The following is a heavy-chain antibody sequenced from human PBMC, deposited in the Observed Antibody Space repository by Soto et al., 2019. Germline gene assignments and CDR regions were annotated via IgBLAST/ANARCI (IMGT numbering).Heavy chain of an antibody. J-gene: IGHJ4*02. CDR2: IYYSGST. V-gene: IGHV4-31*03. Sequence: QVQLQESGPGLVKPSQTLSLTCTVSGGSISSGGYYWSWIRQHPGKGLEWIGYIYYSGSTYYNPSLKRRVTISVDTSKNQFSLKLSSVTAADTAVYYCARDPLGTREYGDYYVGYWGQGTLVTVSS. CDR1: GGSISSGGYY. CDR3: ARDPLGTREYGDYYVGY. D-gene: IGHD4-17*01.